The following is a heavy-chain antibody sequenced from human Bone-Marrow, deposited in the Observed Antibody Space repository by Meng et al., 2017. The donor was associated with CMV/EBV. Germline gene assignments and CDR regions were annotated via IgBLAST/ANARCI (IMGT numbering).Heavy chain of an antibody. CDR3: ARDKGGVTIFGAVIRIRGYFDY. V-gene: IGHV1-2*02. Sequence: ASVKVSCKASGYTFTGYYMHWVRQAPGQGLEWMGWINPNSGGTNYAQKFQGRVTMTRDTSISTAYMELSRLRSDDTAVYYCARDKGGVTIFGAVIRIRGYFDYWGQGTLVTVSS. J-gene: IGHJ4*02. D-gene: IGHD3-3*01. CDR2: INPNSGGT. CDR1: GYTFTGYY.